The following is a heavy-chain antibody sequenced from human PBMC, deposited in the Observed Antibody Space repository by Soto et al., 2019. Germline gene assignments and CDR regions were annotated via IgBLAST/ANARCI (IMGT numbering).Heavy chain of an antibody. D-gene: IGHD4-17*01. J-gene: IGHJ4*02. CDR1: GGSISSSSYY. Sequence: PSETLSLTCTVSGGSISSSSYYLGWIRQPPGKGLEWIGSIYYSGSTYYNPSLKSRVTISVDTSKNQFSLKLSSVTAADTAVYYCARHVYGDFDYWGQGTQVTVSS. V-gene: IGHV4-39*01. CDR2: IYYSGST. CDR3: ARHVYGDFDY.